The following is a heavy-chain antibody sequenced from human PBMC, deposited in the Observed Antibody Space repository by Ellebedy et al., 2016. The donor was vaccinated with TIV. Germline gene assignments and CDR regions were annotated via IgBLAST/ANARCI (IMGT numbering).Heavy chain of an antibody. Sequence: MPSETLSLTCTVSGGSISSSSYYWGWIRQPPGKGLEWIGSINYSGSTYYNPSLKSRGTISVDTSKNQFTLKLSSVTAADTAVYYCASHEGPDGFGELPPGYWGQGTLVTVSS. CDR2: INYSGST. V-gene: IGHV4-39*01. D-gene: IGHD3-10*01. J-gene: IGHJ4*02. CDR1: GGSISSSSYY. CDR3: ASHEGPDGFGELPPGY.